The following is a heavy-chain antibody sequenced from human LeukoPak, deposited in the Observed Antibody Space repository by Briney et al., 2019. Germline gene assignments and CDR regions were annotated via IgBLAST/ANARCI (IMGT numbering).Heavy chain of an antibody. CDR2: ISGSGGST. V-gene: IGHV3-23*01. CDR3: ANGGEPSEWYFDY. Sequence: GRSLRLSCAASGFTFSSHAMSWVRQAPGKGLEWVSHISGSGGSTYYADSVKGRFTISRDNSKNTLYLQMNSLRAEDTAVYYCANGGEPSEWYFDYWGQGTLVTVSS. D-gene: IGHD3-3*01. CDR1: GFTFSSHA. J-gene: IGHJ4*02.